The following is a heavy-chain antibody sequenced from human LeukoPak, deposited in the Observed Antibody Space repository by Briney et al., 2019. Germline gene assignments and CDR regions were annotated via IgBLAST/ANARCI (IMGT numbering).Heavy chain of an antibody. CDR3: ARGPYCSGGSCYSTFDY. CDR1: GFTFNTYE. Sequence: PGGSLRLSCAASGFTFNTYEINWVRQAPGKGLEWVSCISSSGNTIYYADSVKGRFTISRDNAKNSLYLQMNSLRAEDTPVYYCARGPYCSGGSCYSTFDYWGQGTLVTVSS. J-gene: IGHJ4*02. CDR2: ISSSGNTI. D-gene: IGHD2-15*01. V-gene: IGHV3-48*03.